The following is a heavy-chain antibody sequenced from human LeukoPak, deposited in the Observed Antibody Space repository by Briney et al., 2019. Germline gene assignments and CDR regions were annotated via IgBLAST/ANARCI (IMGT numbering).Heavy chain of an antibody. CDR3: ARILTGYRIYFDY. CDR2: INHSGST. J-gene: IGHJ4*02. Sequence: SETLSLTCAVYGGSFSGYYWSWIRQPPGKGLEWIGEINHSGSTSYNPSLKSRVTISVDTSKNQFSPKLSSVTAADTAVYYCARILTGYRIYFDYWGQGTLVTVSS. D-gene: IGHD3-9*01. V-gene: IGHV4-34*01. CDR1: GGSFSGYY.